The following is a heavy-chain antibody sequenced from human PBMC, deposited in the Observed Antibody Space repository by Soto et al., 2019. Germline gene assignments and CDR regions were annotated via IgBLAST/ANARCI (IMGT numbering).Heavy chain of an antibody. CDR2: INPNSGGT. V-gene: IGHV1-2*04. CDR3: ARETHYDILTAGYYFDY. J-gene: IGHJ4*02. D-gene: IGHD3-9*01. CDR1: GYTFTGYY. Sequence: QVQLVQSGAEVKKPGASVKVSCKASGYTFTGYYMHWVRQAPGQGLEWMGWINPNSGGTNYAQKFQGWVTMTRDTSIGTAYMELSRLRSDDTAVYYCARETHYDILTAGYYFDYWGQGTLVTVSS.